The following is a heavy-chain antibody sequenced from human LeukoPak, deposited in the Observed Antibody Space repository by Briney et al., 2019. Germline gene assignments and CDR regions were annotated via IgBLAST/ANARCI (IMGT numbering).Heavy chain of an antibody. D-gene: IGHD4-17*01. J-gene: IGHJ4*02. CDR1: GGSISSYY. CDR2: IYYSGSS. V-gene: IGHV4-59*01. CDR3: AGADRHDYGEDY. Sequence: SETLSLTCTVSGGSISSYYWSWIRQPPGKELEWIGFIYYSGSSYYNPSLKSRVTMSVDTSKNQFSLKLTSVTAADTAVYYCAGADRHDYGEDYWGQGTLVTVSS.